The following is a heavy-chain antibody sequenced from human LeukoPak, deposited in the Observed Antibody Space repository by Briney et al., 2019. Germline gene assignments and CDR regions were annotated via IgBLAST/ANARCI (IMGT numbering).Heavy chain of an antibody. D-gene: IGHD3-22*01. CDR2: MNPNSGNT. J-gene: IGHJ6*03. CDR1: GYTFTSYD. Sequence: GASVKVSCKASGYTFTSYDINWVRQATGQGLEWMGWMNPNSGNTGYAQKFQGRVTITRNTSISTAYMELSSLRSEDTAVYYCARAYYDSSGYSVYYYYYMDVWGKGTTVTVSS. CDR3: ARAYYDSSGYSVYYYYYMDV. V-gene: IGHV1-8*01.